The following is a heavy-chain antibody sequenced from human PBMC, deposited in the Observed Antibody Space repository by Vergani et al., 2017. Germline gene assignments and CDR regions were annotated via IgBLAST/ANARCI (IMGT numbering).Heavy chain of an antibody. J-gene: IGHJ5*02. CDR2: IYPGDSDP. D-gene: IGHD2-2*01. V-gene: IGHV5-51*03. CDR3: SRRARTGRHCSSTSCHGWFDP. Sequence: EVQLVQSGAEVKKPGESLKISCKGSGYSFTSYWIGWVRQMPGKGLEWMGIIYPGDSDPRYSPSFQGQVTISADKSLTTAYLQWSSLKASDTAMYYWSRRARTGRHCSSTSCHGWFDPWGQGTLVTVSS. CDR1: GYSFTSYW.